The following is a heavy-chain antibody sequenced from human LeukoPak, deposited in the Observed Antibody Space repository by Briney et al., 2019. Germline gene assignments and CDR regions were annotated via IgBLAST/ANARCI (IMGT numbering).Heavy chain of an antibody. J-gene: IGHJ6*03. V-gene: IGHV3-21*01. CDR2: ISSRSSYS. CDR3: ARVRVGAPPPMYYYYMDV. D-gene: IGHD1-26*01. Sequence: GGSLRLSCAASEFTFFTYWMTWVRQAPGKGLEWVSSISSRSSYSYYGDSVRGRFTISRDNAKNSLYLQMNSLRAEDTAVYYCARVRVGAPPPMYYYYMDVWGKGTTVTVSS. CDR1: EFTFFTYW.